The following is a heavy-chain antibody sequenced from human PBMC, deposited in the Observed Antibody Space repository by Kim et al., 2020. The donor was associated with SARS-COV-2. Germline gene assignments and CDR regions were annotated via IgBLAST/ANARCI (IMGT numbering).Heavy chain of an antibody. CDR3: AKDFVRLVLSTSGWYQGFDH. V-gene: IGHV3-23*01. J-gene: IGHJ4*02. D-gene: IGHD6-19*01. CDR1: GFTFRSYA. Sequence: GGSLRLSCAASGFTFRSYAMSWVRQAPGKGLEWVSVISGSGGSTNYADSVKGRFSISRDNSKDTLYLQMNSLKAEHTAVYFCAKDFVRLVLSTSGWYQGFDHWGQGTLVTASS. CDR2: ISGSGGST.